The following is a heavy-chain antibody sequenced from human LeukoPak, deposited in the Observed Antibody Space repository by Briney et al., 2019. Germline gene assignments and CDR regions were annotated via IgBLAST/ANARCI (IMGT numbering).Heavy chain of an antibody. CDR3: ARDLLVAAAGMDY. CDR2: ISSSSSYI. V-gene: IGHV3-21*01. D-gene: IGHD6-13*01. CDR1: GFTFSSYS. Sequence: PGGSLRLSCAASGFTFSSYSMNWVRQAPGKGLEWVSSISSSSSYIYYADSVKGRFTISRDNAKNSLYLQMNSLRAEDTAVYYCARDLLVAAAGMDYWGQGTLVTVSS. J-gene: IGHJ4*02.